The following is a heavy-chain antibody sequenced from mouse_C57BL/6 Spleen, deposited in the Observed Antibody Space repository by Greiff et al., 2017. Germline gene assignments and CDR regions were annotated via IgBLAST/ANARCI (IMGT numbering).Heavy chain of an antibody. V-gene: IGHV1-53*01. D-gene: IGHD2-3*01. CDR3: AYEGYYGTFYFDY. CDR2: INPSNGGT. J-gene: IGHJ2*01. Sequence: QVQLQQPGTELVKPGASVKLSCKASGYTFTSYWMHWVKQRPGQGLEWIGNINPSNGGTNYNEKFKSKATLTVDKSSSTAYMQLSSLPSEDSAVYYCAYEGYYGTFYFDYWGQGTTLTVSS. CDR1: GYTFTSYW.